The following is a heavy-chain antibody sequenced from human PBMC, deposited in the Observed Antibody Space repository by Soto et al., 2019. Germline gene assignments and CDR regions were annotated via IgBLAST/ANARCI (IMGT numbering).Heavy chain of an antibody. CDR2: IYYSGST. CDR1: GGSISSSSYY. V-gene: IGHV4-39*01. D-gene: IGHD5-12*01. CDR3: ARHGNKVGSWLQTIDY. J-gene: IGHJ4*02. Sequence: SETLSLTCTVSGGSISSSSYYWGWIRQPPGKGLEWIGSIYYSGSTYYNPSLKSRVTISVDTSKNKLSLKLSSVTAADTAVYYCARHGNKVGSWLQTIDYWGQGTLGTVS.